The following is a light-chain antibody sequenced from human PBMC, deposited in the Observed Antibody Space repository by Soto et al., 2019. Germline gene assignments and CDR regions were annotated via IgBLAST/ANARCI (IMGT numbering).Light chain of an antibody. J-gene: IGKJ4*01. CDR2: PAS. Sequence: DIQMTQSPSSVSASVGDRVTITCRTSQGISSWLAWYQQKPGKAPRLLIYPASTLQSGVPSRFSGRGSGQDLSLTTSSLQPEDFATYYCQPANSFPLTFGEGTKVEIK. V-gene: IGKV1-12*01. CDR3: QPANSFPLT. CDR1: QGISSW.